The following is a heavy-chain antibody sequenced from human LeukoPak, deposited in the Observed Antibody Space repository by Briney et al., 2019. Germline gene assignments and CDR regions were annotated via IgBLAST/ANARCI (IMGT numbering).Heavy chain of an antibody. CDR2: ISYDGSNK. J-gene: IGHJ6*02. D-gene: IGHD3-16*01. Sequence: AGGSLRLSCAASGFTFSSYGMHWVRQAPGKGLEWVAVISYDGSNKYYADSVKGRFTISRDNSKNSLYLQMNSLRTEDTALYYCAKSNAELGVWYYGMDVWGQGTTVTVSS. V-gene: IGHV3-30*18. CDR3: AKSNAELGVWYYGMDV. CDR1: GFTFSSYG.